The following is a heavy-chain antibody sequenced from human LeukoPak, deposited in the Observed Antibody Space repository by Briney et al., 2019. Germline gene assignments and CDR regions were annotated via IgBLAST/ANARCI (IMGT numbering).Heavy chain of an antibody. D-gene: IGHD5-24*01. CDR3: ARGDGYNFFDS. V-gene: IGHV3-66*01. CDR1: GLTVSRNY. CDR2: IYIDGNT. Sequence: GGSLRLSSAASGLTVSRNYMSWVRQAPGKGLEWVSVIYIDGNTYYADSVRGRFTISRDNSKNTVYLQMNSLRAEDTAVYYCARGDGYNFFDSWGQGTLVTVSS. J-gene: IGHJ4*02.